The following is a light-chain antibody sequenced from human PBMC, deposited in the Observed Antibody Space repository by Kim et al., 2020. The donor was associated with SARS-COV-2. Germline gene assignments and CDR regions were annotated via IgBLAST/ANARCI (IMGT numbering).Light chain of an antibody. J-gene: IGKJ1*01. CDR3: QQYGNSPHT. CDR2: GAS. CDR1: QSVSSSY. Sequence: EIVLTQSPGTLSLSPGERATLSCRASQSVSSSYLAWYQQKPGQAPRLLIYGASSRATGVPDRFSGSGSGTDFTLTITRLEPEGFAVYYCQQYGNSPHTFGQGTKVDIK. V-gene: IGKV3-20*01.